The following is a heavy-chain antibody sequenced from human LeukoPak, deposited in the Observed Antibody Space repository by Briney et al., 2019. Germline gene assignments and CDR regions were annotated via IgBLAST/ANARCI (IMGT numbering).Heavy chain of an antibody. J-gene: IGHJ2*01. D-gene: IGHD3-16*01. CDR3: ARRAGAYAHAHPL. CDR2: IYSDNT. Sequence: AGSLRLSCTGSGFTRSSNSRSWVRQAPGKGLEWVSFIYSDNTHYSHPVQGRFTTSTDNSKNTPYIQMKSLRSDDTAVYYCARRAGAYAHAHPLWG. CDR1: GFTRSSNS. V-gene: IGHV3-53*01.